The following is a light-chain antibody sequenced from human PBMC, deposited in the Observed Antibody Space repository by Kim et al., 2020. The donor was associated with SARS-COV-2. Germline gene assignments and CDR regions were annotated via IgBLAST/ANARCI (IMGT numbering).Light chain of an antibody. V-gene: IGLV3-19*01. CDR3: QSRDSGGNVV. CDR2: GRS. J-gene: IGLJ2*01. CDR1: SLRSYY. Sequence: SSELTQDPAVSVALGQTVRITCQGDSLRSYYATWYQQKPRQAPLLVIFGRSNRPSGIPDRFSGSTSGNTASLTISRAQAEDEADFYCQSRDSGGNVVFGGGTKLTVL.